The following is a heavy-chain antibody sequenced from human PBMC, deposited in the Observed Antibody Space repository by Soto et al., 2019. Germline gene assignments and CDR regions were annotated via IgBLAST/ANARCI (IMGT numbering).Heavy chain of an antibody. CDR1: GFTFSSYA. CDR3: AKTTDGWFSAFEI. D-gene: IGHD6-19*01. J-gene: IGHJ3*02. V-gene: IGHV3-23*01. CDR2: ISGSGGST. Sequence: SLRLSCAASGFTFSSYAMSWVRQAPGKGLEWVSAISGSGGSTYYADSVKGRFTISRDNSKNTLYLQMNSLRAEDTAVYFCAKTTDGWFSAFEIWGQGTVVTVSS.